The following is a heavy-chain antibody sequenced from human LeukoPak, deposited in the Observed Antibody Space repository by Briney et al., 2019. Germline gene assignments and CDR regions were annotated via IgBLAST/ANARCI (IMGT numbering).Heavy chain of an antibody. CDR2: IKQDGSEK. CDR3: AREGRITMVRGDVSYYYMDV. J-gene: IGHJ6*03. Sequence: PGGSLRLSCAASGFTFSSYRMSWVRQAPGKGLEWVANIKQDGSEKYYVDSVKVRFTISRDNAKNSLYLQMNSLRAEDTAVYYYAREGRITMVRGDVSYYYMDVWGKGTTVTVSS. CDR1: GFTFSSYR. V-gene: IGHV3-7*01. D-gene: IGHD3-10*01.